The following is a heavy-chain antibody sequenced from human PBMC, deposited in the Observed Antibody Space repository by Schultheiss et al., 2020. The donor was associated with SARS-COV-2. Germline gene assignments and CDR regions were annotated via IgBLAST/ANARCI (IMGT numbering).Heavy chain of an antibody. CDR2: IYYSGST. V-gene: IGHV4-39*07. Sequence: SQTLSLTCTVSGGSISSSSYYWGWIRQPPGKGLEWIGSIYYSGSTYYNPSLKSRVTMSVDTSKNQFSLKLSSVTAADTAVYYCARGPDIVVVVAARSRNWYFDLWGRGTLVTVSS. D-gene: IGHD2-15*01. J-gene: IGHJ2*01. CDR3: ARGPDIVVVVAARSRNWYFDL. CDR1: GGSISSSSYY.